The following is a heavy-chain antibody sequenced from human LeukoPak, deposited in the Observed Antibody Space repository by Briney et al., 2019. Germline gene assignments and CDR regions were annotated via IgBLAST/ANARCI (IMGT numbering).Heavy chain of an antibody. Sequence: ASVKVSCKASGGTLRSYSLNWVRQAPGQGLEWMGGIIPVFGTATYAQKFQGRVTITADESTSTAYMELSSLRSEDTAVYYCARDGYNSTWAYWGQGTLVTVSS. J-gene: IGHJ4*02. CDR2: IIPVFGTA. CDR1: GGTLRSYS. V-gene: IGHV1-69*13. D-gene: IGHD6-13*01. CDR3: ARDGYNSTWAY.